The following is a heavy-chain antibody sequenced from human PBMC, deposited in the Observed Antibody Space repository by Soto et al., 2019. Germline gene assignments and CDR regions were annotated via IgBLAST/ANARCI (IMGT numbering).Heavy chain of an antibody. V-gene: IGHV3-43*01. CDR2: IGRDGINT. D-gene: IGHD2-2*01. CDR3: AKECGDASWASYDS. J-gene: IGHJ4*02. CDR1: GFIFDDFS. Sequence: EVQLVESGGVVVQPGGSLRLSCDAYGFIFDDFSMHWVRQAPGKGLEWVSLIGRDGINTYYADSVKGRFTISRDNSKNSLYLQMNSLTTEDTALYYCAKECGDASWASYDSWGQGTLVTVSS.